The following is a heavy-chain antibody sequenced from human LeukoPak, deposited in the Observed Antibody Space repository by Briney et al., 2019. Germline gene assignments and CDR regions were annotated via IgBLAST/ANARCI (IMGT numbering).Heavy chain of an antibody. J-gene: IGHJ4*02. CDR1: GGTFSSYA. V-gene: IGHV1-69*13. CDR2: IIPIFGTA. D-gene: IGHD5-18*01. Sequence: SVKVSCKASGGTFSSYAISWVRQAPGQGLEWMGGIIPIFGTAYYAQKFQGRVTITADESTSTAYMELSSLRSEDTAVYYCARRLLQLWAQFDYWGQGTLVTVSS. CDR3: ARRLLQLWAQFDY.